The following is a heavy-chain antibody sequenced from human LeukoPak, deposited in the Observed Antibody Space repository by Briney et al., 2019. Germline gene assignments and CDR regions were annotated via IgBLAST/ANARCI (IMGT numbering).Heavy chain of an antibody. CDR1: GFTVSSNY. Sequence: GGSLRLSCAASGFTVSSNYMSWVRRAPGKGLEWVSVIYSGGSTYYADSVKGRFTISRDNSKNTLYLQMNSLRAEDTAVYYCARDHDILTAAFDIWGQGTVVTVSS. CDR3: ARDHDILTAAFDI. CDR2: IYSGGST. J-gene: IGHJ3*02. D-gene: IGHD3-9*01. V-gene: IGHV3-53*01.